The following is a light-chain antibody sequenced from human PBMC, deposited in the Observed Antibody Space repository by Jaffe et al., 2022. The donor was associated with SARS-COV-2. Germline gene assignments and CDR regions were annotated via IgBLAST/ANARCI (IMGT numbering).Light chain of an antibody. Sequence: EVVMTQSPDTVSLSPGESAALSCRASQSISINLAWYQQKPGQAPRLLIYGATTRAPGIPGRFSGSGSGTEFTLTISSLQSEDFVVYYCQQYYNWPPNYTFGQGTKLEIK. V-gene: IGKV3-15*01. CDR1: QSISIN. CDR3: QQYYNWPPNYT. J-gene: IGKJ2*01. CDR2: GAT.